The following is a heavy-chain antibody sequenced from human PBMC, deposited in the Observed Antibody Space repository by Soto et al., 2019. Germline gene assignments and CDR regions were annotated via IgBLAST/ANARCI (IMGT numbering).Heavy chain of an antibody. CDR3: AKSDRAEENDAFDI. CDR2: INPNSGGT. V-gene: IGHV1-2*04. D-gene: IGHD3-22*01. CDR1: GYSFTGHY. J-gene: IGHJ3*02. Sequence: QVRLVQSGPEVRKPGASVKISCEASGYSFTGHYLHCVRQAPGHGLEWMGWINPNSGGTNYAQKFQDWISITRDKALSTVYMDLSSLRSEDTAMYYCAKSDRAEENDAFDIWGQGTMISVS.